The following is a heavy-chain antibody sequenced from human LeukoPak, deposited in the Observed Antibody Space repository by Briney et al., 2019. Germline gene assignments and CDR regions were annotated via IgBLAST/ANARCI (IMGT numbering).Heavy chain of an antibody. D-gene: IGHD4-17*01. V-gene: IGHV1-2*02. CDR2: INSDSGGT. J-gene: IGHJ4*02. CDR3: ARDTITVTTPYFDY. CDR1: GYTFTGYF. Sequence: GASVKVSCKASGYTFTGYFIDWVRQAPGQGLEWMGWINSDSGGTNYAQKFQGRVTMTRDTSTSTAYMEPSSLRSDDTAFYYCARDTITVTTPYFDYWGQGTLVTVPS.